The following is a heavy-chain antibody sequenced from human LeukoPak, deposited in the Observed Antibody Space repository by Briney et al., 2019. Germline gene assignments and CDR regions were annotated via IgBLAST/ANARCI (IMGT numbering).Heavy chain of an antibody. CDR2: IYPGDSDT. D-gene: IGHD6-19*01. CDR1: GYSFPTYW. V-gene: IGHV5-51*01. CDR3: ARHRPHTDSNSVADYYFDY. Sequence: GESLKISCKGSGYSFPTYWIGWVRQMPGKGLEWMGIIYPGDSDTKYSPSFQGQVTISADKAISTAYLQWSNLKASDTAMYYCARHRPHTDSNSVADYYFDYWGQGTLVTVSS. J-gene: IGHJ4*02.